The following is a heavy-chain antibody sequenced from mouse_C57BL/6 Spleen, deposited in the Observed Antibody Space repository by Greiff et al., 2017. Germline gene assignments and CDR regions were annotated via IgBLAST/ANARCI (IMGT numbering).Heavy chain of an antibody. D-gene: IGHD1-1*01. J-gene: IGHJ1*03. Sequence: EVMLVESEGGLVQPGSSMKLSCTASGFTFSDYYMAWVRQVPEKGLEWVANINYDGSSTYYLDSLKSRFIISRDNAKNILYLQMSSLKSEDTATYYCARHYYGSSYDYFDVWGTGTTVTVSS. CDR1: GFTFSDYY. V-gene: IGHV5-16*01. CDR2: INYDGSST. CDR3: ARHYYGSSYDYFDV.